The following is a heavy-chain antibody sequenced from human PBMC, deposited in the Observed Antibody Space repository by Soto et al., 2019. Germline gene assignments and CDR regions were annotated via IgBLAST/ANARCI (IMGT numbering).Heavy chain of an antibody. Sequence: EGSLRLSCAASGFTFSSYGMHWVRQAPGKGLEWVAVIWYDGSNKYYADSVKGRFTISRDNSKNTLYLQMNSLRAEDTAVYYCARSMVRGVHDAFDIWGQGTMVTVSS. D-gene: IGHD3-10*01. CDR1: GFTFSSYG. CDR3: ARSMVRGVHDAFDI. V-gene: IGHV3-33*01. J-gene: IGHJ3*02. CDR2: IWYDGSNK.